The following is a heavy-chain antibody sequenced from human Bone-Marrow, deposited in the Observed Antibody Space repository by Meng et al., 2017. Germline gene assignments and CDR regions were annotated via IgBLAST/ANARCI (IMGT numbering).Heavy chain of an antibody. V-gene: IGHV3-7*01. CDR1: GFTFSNAW. Sequence: GESLKISCAASGFTFSNAWMSWVRQAPGKGLEWVANIKQDGSEKYYVDSVKGRFTISRDNAKNSLYLQMNSLRAEDTAVYYCARVTAGVPYWGQGTLVTVSS. CDR3: ARVTAGVPY. D-gene: IGHD2-21*02. CDR2: IKQDGSEK. J-gene: IGHJ4*02.